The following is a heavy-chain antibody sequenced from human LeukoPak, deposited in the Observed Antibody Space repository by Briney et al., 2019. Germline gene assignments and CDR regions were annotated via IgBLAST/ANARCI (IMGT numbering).Heavy chain of an antibody. CDR2: IRYDVSNK. CDR3: AKDWRRIVVVGPITRHGNYMDV. Sequence: GGSLRLSCAASGFTFSSYAMHWVRQAPAKGLEWVAFIRYDVSNKYFADSLKGRFTISRDNSKNTLYLQMNSLRPEDTAVYYCAKDWRRIVVVGPITRHGNYMDVWGKGTTVTISS. J-gene: IGHJ6*03. V-gene: IGHV3-30*02. CDR1: GFTFSSYA. D-gene: IGHD2-15*01.